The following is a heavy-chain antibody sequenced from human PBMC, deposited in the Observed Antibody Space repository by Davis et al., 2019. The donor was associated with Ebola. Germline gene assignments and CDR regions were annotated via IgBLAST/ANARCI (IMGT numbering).Heavy chain of an antibody. V-gene: IGHV4-4*02. J-gene: IGHJ6*01. CDR3: ARSHYDFWSGYYRPYGMDV. CDR1: GGSISSSNW. Sequence: MPSETLSLTCAVSGGSISSSNWWSWVRQPPGKGLEWIGYIYYSGSTNYNPSLKSRVTISVDTSKNQFSLKLSSVTAADTAVYYCARSHYDFWSGYYRPYGMDVWGQGTTVTVSS. D-gene: IGHD3-3*01. CDR2: IYYSGST.